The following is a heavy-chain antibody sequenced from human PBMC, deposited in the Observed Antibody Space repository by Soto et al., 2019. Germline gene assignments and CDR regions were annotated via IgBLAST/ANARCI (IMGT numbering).Heavy chain of an antibody. CDR2: ISWNSGSI. CDR3: AKDGRGTYYYYGMDV. Sequence: EVQLVESGGGLVQPGRSLRLSCAASGFTFDDYAMHWVRQAPGKGLEWVSGISWNSGSIGYADSVKGRFTISRDNAKNSLYLEMNSLRAEDTALYYCAKDGRGTYYYYGMDVWGQGTTVTVAS. D-gene: IGHD1-26*01. V-gene: IGHV3-9*01. J-gene: IGHJ6*02. CDR1: GFTFDDYA.